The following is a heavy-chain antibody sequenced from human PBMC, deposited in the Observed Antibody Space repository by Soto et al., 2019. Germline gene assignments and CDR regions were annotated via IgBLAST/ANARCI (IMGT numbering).Heavy chain of an antibody. V-gene: IGHV3-30*18. CDR2: VSHDAGST. J-gene: IGHJ4*02. CDR1: ALSNYA. Sequence: PGGSLRLSCGASALSNYAIHWVRQAPGKGLEWVGIVSHDAGSTYTADSVKGRFSISRDNSNSTVYLHMSILRPEDSALYYCAKGGWLDGYNAPLYSWGQGALVTVSS. CDR3: AKGGWLDGYNAPLYS. D-gene: IGHD6-19*01.